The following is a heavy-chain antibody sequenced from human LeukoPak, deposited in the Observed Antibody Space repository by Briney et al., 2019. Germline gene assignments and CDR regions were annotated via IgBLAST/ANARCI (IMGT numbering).Heavy chain of an antibody. Sequence: ASVTVSFTASGYTFTVYYMHWVRQAPGQGMEGMGWINPKSGGTNYAQKFQGRVTMTRDTSITTAYMGLSRLRSDDTAVYYCARTHCSSTSCYPYFDYWGQGTLVTVSS. CDR1: GYTFTVYY. CDR2: INPKSGGT. CDR3: ARTHCSSTSCYPYFDY. D-gene: IGHD2-2*01. V-gene: IGHV1-2*02. J-gene: IGHJ4*02.